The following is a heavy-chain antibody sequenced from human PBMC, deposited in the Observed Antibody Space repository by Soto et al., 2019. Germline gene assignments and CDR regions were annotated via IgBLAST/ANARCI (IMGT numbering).Heavy chain of an antibody. CDR3: ARGDATLSAYYYSMDV. V-gene: IGHV3-74*01. Sequence: ELQLVESGGGLVQPGGALRLSCVASGFTRSSYWMHWVRQAPGKGLVWVSHINSDGSSRTYADSVRGRLTISRDNAKNTLYLQMNSLRAEDTAVYYCARGDATLSAYYYSMDVWGKGTTVTVSS. CDR2: INSDGSSR. CDR1: GFTRSSYW. D-gene: IGHD1-26*01. J-gene: IGHJ6*03.